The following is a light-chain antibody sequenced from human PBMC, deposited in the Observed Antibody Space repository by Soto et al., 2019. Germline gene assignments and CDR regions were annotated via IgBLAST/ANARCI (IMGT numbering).Light chain of an antibody. V-gene: IGLV1-44*01. Sequence: QSALTQPPSASGTPGQRVTISCSGSSSNIGGNAVNWYQQLPGTTPKLLIYSNNQRPSGVPDRFSGSKSGTSASLAISGLQSEHEADYYCAAWDDSLSGYVFGTGTKVTVL. J-gene: IGLJ1*01. CDR2: SNN. CDR3: AAWDDSLSGYV. CDR1: SSNIGGNA.